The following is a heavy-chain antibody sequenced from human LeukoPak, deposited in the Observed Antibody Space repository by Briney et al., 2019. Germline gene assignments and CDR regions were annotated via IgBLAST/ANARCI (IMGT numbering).Heavy chain of an antibody. D-gene: IGHD6-13*01. CDR2: IYYSGNT. V-gene: IGHV4-30-4*01. CDR3: AREGGRGAASSSRGDYYYGMDV. CDR1: GGSISSGDYY. Sequence: SQTLSLTCTVSGGSISSGDYYWSWIRRPPGKGLEWIGYIYYSGNTYYNPSLKSRVTISVDTSKNQFSLKLSSVTAADTAVYYCAREGGRGAASSSRGDYYYGMDVWGQGTTVTVSS. J-gene: IGHJ6*02.